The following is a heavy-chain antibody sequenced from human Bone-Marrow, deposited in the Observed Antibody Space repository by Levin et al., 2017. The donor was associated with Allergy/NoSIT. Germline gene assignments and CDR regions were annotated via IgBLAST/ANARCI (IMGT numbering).Heavy chain of an antibody. J-gene: IGHJ4*02. D-gene: IGHD4-17*01. CDR1: GFTFSNYA. Sequence: GESLKISCAASGFTFSNYAMSWVRQAPGKGLEWVSAITNSGRTYYADSVKGRFTVSRDNSKNTLYLQMNSLRADDTAVYYCAKEMTTVIPVFDYWGQGTLVTVSS. CDR3: AKEMTTVIPVFDY. V-gene: IGHV3-23*01. CDR2: ITNSGRT.